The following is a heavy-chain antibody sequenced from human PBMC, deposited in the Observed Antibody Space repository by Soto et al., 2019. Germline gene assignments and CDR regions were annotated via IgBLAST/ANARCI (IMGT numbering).Heavy chain of an antibody. J-gene: IGHJ6*02. CDR1: GFTFSSYG. V-gene: IGHV3-33*01. CDR2: IWYDGSNK. D-gene: IGHD3-22*01. Sequence: QVQLVESGGGVVQPGRSLRLSCAASGFTFSSYGMHWVRQAPGKGLEWVAVIWYDGSNKYYADSVKGRFTISRDNSKNTLYLQMNSLRAEDTAVYYCARDNRHGCYYDSSGYYTLCYYGMDVWGQGTTVTVSS. CDR3: ARDNRHGCYYDSSGYYTLCYYGMDV.